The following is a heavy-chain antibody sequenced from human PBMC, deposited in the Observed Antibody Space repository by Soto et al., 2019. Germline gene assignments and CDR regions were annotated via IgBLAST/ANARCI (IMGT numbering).Heavy chain of an antibody. CDR2: ISYDGSNK. J-gene: IGHJ4*02. CDR1: AFTFSGYD. D-gene: IGHD3-22*01. CDR3: ARGGYYYDSSGFLL. V-gene: IGHV3-30-3*01. Sequence: GGSLRLSCAASAFTFSGYDMHWVRQAPGKGLKWVAVISYDGSNKNYADSVKGRFTISRDNSKNTLYLQMNSLRAEDTAVYYCARGGYYYDSSGFLLWGQGTLVTVSS.